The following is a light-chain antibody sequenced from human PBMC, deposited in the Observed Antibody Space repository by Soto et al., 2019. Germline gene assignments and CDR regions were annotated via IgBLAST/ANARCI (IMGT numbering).Light chain of an antibody. V-gene: IGLV2-8*01. CDR3: NSYGGTNNYVV. CDR2: DVN. J-gene: IGLJ2*01. CDR1: SSDVGGYNY. Sequence: QSALTQPPSASGSPGQSVTISCTGTSSDVGGYNYVSWYRQHPGKAPQLIISDVNKRPSGVPDRFSGSKSGNTASLTVSGLQAEDEADYFCNSYGGTNNYVVFGGGTKVTVL.